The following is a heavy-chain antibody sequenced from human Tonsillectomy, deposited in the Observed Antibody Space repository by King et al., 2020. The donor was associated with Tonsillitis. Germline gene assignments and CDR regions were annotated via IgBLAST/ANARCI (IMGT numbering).Heavy chain of an antibody. CDR3: ARGRWFYMDDSFDI. V-gene: IGHV3-33*08. D-gene: IGHD2-15*01. J-gene: IGHJ3*02. Sequence: VQLVESGGGVVQPGRSLRLSCAASGFTFSSYGMHWVRQAPGKGLEWVAVRWYDGGNKYYADSVKGRFAISRDNSKSTLYLQMNSLRAEDTAVYYCARGRWFYMDDSFDIWGQGTTVTVSS. CDR1: GFTFSSYG. CDR2: RWYDGGNK.